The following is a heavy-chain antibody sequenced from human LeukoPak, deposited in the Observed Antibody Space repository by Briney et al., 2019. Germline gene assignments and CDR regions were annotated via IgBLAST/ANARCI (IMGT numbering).Heavy chain of an antibody. V-gene: IGHV1-18*01. J-gene: IGHJ5*02. CDR3: ARDDILTGYYRINWFDP. D-gene: IGHD3-9*01. Sequence: ASVKVSCKASGYTFTSYGISWVRQAPGQGLEWMGWISAYNGNTNYAQKLQGRVTMTTDTSTSTAYMELRSLRSEDTAVYYCARDDILTGYYRINWFDPWGQGTLVTVSS. CDR1: GYTFTSYG. CDR2: ISAYNGNT.